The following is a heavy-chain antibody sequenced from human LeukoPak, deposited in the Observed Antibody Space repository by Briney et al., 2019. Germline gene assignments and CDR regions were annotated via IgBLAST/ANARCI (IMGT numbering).Heavy chain of an antibody. CDR1: GYTFTGYY. D-gene: IGHD2-2*01. Sequence: GASVKVSCKASGYTFTGYYMHWVRQAPGQGLEWMGWINPNRGGTNYAQKFQGRATMTRDTSISTAYMELSRLRSDDTAVYYCARAALVVVPAAIAELDYWGQGTLVTVSS. CDR3: ARAALVVVPAAIAELDY. V-gene: IGHV1-2*02. CDR2: INPNRGGT. J-gene: IGHJ4*02.